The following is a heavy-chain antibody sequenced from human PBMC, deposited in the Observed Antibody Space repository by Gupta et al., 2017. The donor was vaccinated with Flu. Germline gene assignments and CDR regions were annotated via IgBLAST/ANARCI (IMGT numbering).Heavy chain of an antibody. V-gene: IGHV1-2*06. CDR3: ARERFCNTDSCYRWFDP. Sequence: VQLVQSGADVGKPGDSVKVSCKASGYSFTDSYIHWVRQAPGQGLEWMGRVNPHSGSTNYEHKFQGRVTLAMDTSISTAYMELTRLRSDDTAVYYCARERFCNTDSCYRWFDPWGQGTLVIVAS. D-gene: IGHD2-15*01. CDR1: GYSFTDSY. CDR2: VNPHSGST. J-gene: IGHJ5*02.